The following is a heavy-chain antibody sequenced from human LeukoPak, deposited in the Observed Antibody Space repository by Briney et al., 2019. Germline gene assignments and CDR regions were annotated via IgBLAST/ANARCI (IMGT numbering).Heavy chain of an antibody. CDR1: GGSISSYY. CDR2: IYYSGST. Sequence: SSETLSLTCTVSGGSISSYYWSWIRQPPGKGLEWIGYIYYSGSTNYNPSLKSRVTMSVDTSKNQFSLKLSSVTAADTAVYYCARDPANCSRNSCYTVWGQGTLVTVSS. CDR3: ARDPANCSRNSCYTV. V-gene: IGHV4-59*01. D-gene: IGHD2-2*02. J-gene: IGHJ4*02.